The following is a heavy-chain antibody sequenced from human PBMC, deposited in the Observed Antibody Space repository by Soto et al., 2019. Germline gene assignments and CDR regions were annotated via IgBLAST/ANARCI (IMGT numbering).Heavy chain of an antibody. CDR1: GYIFSANY. D-gene: IGHD3-10*01. J-gene: IGHJ5*02. V-gene: IGHV1-2*02. CDR3: VRAKAIGFSNWFDP. CDR2: INPHSGAT. Sequence: ASVKVSCKASGYIFSANYIHWVRQAPGQGLEWLGWINPHSGATNYAQKFLGRVTMSADTSASTAYMDLARLKSDDTAVYYCVRAKAIGFSNWFDPWGRGNLVTVSS.